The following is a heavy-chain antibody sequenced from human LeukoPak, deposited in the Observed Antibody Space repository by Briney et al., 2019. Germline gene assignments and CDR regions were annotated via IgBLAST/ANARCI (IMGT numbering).Heavy chain of an antibody. Sequence: ASVKVSCKASGYTFTSYDINWVRQATGQGLEWMGWMNPNSGNTGYAQKFQGRVTMTRNTSISTAYMELSSLRSEDTAVYYCARDRVGTTGYGWDAFDIWGQGTMATVSS. CDR1: GYTFTSYD. J-gene: IGHJ3*02. CDR3: ARDRVGTTGYGWDAFDI. V-gene: IGHV1-8*01. D-gene: IGHD2-21*02. CDR2: MNPNSGNT.